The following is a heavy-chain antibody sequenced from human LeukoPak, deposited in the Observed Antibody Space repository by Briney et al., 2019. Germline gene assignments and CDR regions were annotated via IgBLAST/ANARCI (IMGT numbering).Heavy chain of an antibody. CDR2: IKQDGSEK. CDR3: ARTAIGSGSCYNPFDY. Sequence: PGGSLRLSCAASGFTFSSYWMSWVRQAPGKGLEWVANIKQDGSEKYYVDSVKGRFTISRDNTKNSLYLQMISLRAEDTAVYYCARTAIGSGSCYNPFDYWGQGTLVTVSS. V-gene: IGHV3-7*01. J-gene: IGHJ4*02. CDR1: GFTFSSYW. D-gene: IGHD3-10*01.